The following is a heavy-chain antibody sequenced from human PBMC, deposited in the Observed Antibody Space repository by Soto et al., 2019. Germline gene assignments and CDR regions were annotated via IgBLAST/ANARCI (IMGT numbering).Heavy chain of an antibody. J-gene: IGHJ4*02. Sequence: GGSLRLSCAASGFTFGSYGMHWVRQAPGKWLEWVAVIWYDGSNKYYADSVKGRFTISRDNSKNTLYLQMNSLRAEDTAVYYCARDPEAYNWNDGGVKGYYFDYWGQGT. CDR3: ARDPEAYNWNDGGVKGYYFDY. CDR2: IWYDGSNK. V-gene: IGHV3-33*01. D-gene: IGHD1-1*01. CDR1: GFTFGSYG.